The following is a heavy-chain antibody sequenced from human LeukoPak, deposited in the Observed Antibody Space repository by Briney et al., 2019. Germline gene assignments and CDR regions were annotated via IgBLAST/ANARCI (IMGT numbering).Heavy chain of an antibody. CDR2: MNPNSGNT. Sequence: ASVKVSCKASGYTFTSYDINWVRQATGQGVEGMGWMNPNSGNTGYAQKFQGRVTITRNTSISTAYMELSSLRSEDTAVYYCALLYYDSSGYVVPWGQGTLVTVSS. J-gene: IGHJ5*02. CDR1: GYTFTSYD. D-gene: IGHD3-22*01. CDR3: ALLYYDSSGYVVP. V-gene: IGHV1-8*01.